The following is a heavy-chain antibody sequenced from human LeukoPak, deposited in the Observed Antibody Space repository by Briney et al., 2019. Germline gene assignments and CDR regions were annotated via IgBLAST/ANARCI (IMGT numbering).Heavy chain of an antibody. Sequence: PGGSLRLSCSASGFTFSSYAMHWVRQAPGKGLEYVSAISSNGGSTYYAESVKGRFTISRDNSKNTLYLQMSSLRAEDTAVYYCVKSSSSWSQFEYFQHWGQGTLVTVSS. V-gene: IGHV3-64D*06. CDR1: GFTFSSYA. J-gene: IGHJ1*01. CDR3: VKSSSSWSQFEYFQH. D-gene: IGHD6-13*01. CDR2: ISSNGGST.